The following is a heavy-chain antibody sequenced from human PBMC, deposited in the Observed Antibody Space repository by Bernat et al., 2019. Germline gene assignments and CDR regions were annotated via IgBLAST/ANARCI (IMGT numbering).Heavy chain of an antibody. Sequence: EVQLVESGGGLVQPGRSLRLSCAASGFTFDDYAMHWVRQAPGKGLEWVSGISWNSGSIVYADSVKGRFTISRENAKNSLYLQMNSLRAEDTALYYCAKDSYYYDSSGYLNYWGQGTLVTVSS. CDR2: ISWNSGSI. D-gene: IGHD3-22*01. J-gene: IGHJ4*02. CDR3: AKDSYYYDSSGYLNY. V-gene: IGHV3-9*01. CDR1: GFTFDDYA.